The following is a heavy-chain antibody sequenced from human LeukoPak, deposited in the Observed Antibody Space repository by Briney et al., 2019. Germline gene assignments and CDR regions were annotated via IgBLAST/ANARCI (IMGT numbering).Heavy chain of an antibody. CDR3: ATDYTIFGVVISYFDY. V-gene: IGHV3-30*02. CDR1: GFTFSSYG. Sequence: EGSLRLSCAASGFTFSSYGMHWVRQAPGKGLEWVAFIRYDGSNKYYADSVKGRFTISRDNSNYTLDLQMNSLRAEDTAVYYCATDYTIFGVVISYFDYWGQGTLVTVSS. J-gene: IGHJ4*02. D-gene: IGHD3-3*01. CDR2: IRYDGSNK.